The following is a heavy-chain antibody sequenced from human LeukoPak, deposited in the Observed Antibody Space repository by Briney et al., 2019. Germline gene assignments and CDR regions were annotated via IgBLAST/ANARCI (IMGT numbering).Heavy chain of an antibody. CDR3: GMEWLSGFDY. D-gene: IGHD3-3*01. J-gene: IGHJ4*02. V-gene: IGHV3-15*01. Sequence: PGGSLRLSCAASGFIFTNVWMAWVRQAPGKGLEWVGRIKSKTDGGTTDYAAPVKGRFTISRDDSKNTLYLQINSLKTEDTAVYYCGMEWLSGFDYWGQGTLVTVSS. CDR1: GFIFTNVW. CDR2: IKSKTDGGTT.